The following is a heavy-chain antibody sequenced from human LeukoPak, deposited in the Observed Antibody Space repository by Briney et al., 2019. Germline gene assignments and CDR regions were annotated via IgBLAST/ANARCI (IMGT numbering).Heavy chain of an antibody. D-gene: IGHD5-24*01. V-gene: IGHV4-59*08. Sequence: PSETLSLTCTVSGGSISSYYWRWIRQPPGKGLEWIGYIYYSGSTNYNPSLKSRVTISVDTSKNQFSLKLSSVTAADTAVYYCARHEATATLYYFDYWGQGTLVTVSS. CDR2: IYYSGST. J-gene: IGHJ4*02. CDR3: ARHEATATLYYFDY. CDR1: GGSISSYY.